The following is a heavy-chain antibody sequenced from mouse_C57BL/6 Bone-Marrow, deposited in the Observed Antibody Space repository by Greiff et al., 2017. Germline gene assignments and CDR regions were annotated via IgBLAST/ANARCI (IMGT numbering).Heavy chain of an antibody. Sequence: QVQLKQSGAELARPGASVKLSCKASGYTFTSYGISWVKQRTGHGLEWIGEIYPRSGYTYYNEKFNGKGTLTADTSSSTAYMELRSLTSEGAAVYLCARDYDLFAWFAYWGQGTLVTVSA. J-gene: IGHJ3*01. CDR2: IYPRSGYT. V-gene: IGHV1-81*01. D-gene: IGHD2-4*01. CDR1: GYTFTSYG. CDR3: ARDYDLFAWFAY.